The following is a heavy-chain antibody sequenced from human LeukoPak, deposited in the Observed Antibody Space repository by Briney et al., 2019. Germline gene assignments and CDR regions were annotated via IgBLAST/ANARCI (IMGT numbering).Heavy chain of an antibody. Sequence: ASVKVSCKASGYTFTGYYMHWVRQAPGQGVEWMGWIKPDSGGTNYAQKFQGRVTMTRDTYISTAYMELSRLRSDDTAVYYCARTRGYGDFYFDYWGQGTLVTVSS. J-gene: IGHJ4*02. CDR2: IKPDSGGT. D-gene: IGHD4-17*01. CDR3: ARTRGYGDFYFDY. V-gene: IGHV1-2*02. CDR1: GYTFTGYY.